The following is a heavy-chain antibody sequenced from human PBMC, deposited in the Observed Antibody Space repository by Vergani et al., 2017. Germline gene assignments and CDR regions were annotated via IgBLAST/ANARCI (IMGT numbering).Heavy chain of an antibody. J-gene: IGHJ6*03. D-gene: IGHD2/OR15-2a*01. CDR2: ISYDGSNK. Sequence: VQLLESGGGLVQPGGSLRLSCAASGFTFSSYGMHWVRQAPGKGLEWVAVISYDGSNKYYADSVKGRFTISRDNSKNTLYLQMNSLRAEDTAVYYCAKGANIGYYYYYMDVWGKGTTVTVSS. V-gene: IGHV3-30*18. CDR1: GFTFSSYG. CDR3: AKGANIGYYYYYMDV.